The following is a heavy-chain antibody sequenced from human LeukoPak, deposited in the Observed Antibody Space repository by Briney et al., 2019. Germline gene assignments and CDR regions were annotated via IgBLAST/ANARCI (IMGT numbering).Heavy chain of an antibody. D-gene: IGHD2-15*01. V-gene: IGHV1-8*03. CDR1: GYTFTSYD. Sequence: VASVKVSCKASGYTFTSYDINWVRQATGQGLEWMGWMNPNSGNTGYAQKFQGRVTITRNTSISTAYMELSSLRSEDTAVYYCARGIFEVASLHYYYYMDVWGKGTTVTVSS. CDR2: MNPNSGNT. J-gene: IGHJ6*03. CDR3: ARGIFEVASLHYYYYMDV.